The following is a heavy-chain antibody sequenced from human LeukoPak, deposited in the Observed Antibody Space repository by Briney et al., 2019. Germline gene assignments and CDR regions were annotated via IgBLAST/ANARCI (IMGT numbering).Heavy chain of an antibody. Sequence: SVKVSCKASGGTFSSYAISWVRQAPGQGLEWMGRIIPILGIADYAQKFQGRVTITADKSTSTACMELSSLRSEDTAVYYCARDWGGDTAMANDYWGQGTLVTVSS. CDR3: ARDWGGDTAMANDY. J-gene: IGHJ4*02. V-gene: IGHV1-69*04. D-gene: IGHD5-18*01. CDR1: GGTFSSYA. CDR2: IIPILGIA.